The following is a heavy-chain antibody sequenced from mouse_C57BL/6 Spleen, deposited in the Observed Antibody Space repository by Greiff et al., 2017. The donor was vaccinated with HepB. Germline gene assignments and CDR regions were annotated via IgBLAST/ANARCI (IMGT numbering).Heavy chain of an antibody. CDR2: INPSNGGT. D-gene: IGHD2-5*01. CDR3: ARRGIYYSNTGYFDV. J-gene: IGHJ1*03. CDR1: GYTFTSYW. V-gene: IGHV1-53*01. Sequence: QVPLQQSGTELVKPGASVKLSCKASGYTFTSYWMHWVKQRPGQGLEWIGNINPSNGGTNYNEKFKSKATLTVDKSSSTAYMQLSSLTSEDSAVYYCARRGIYYSNTGYFDVWGTGTTVTVSS.